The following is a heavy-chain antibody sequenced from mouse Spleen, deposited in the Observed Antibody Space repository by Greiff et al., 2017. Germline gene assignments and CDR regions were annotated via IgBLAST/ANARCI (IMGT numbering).Heavy chain of an antibody. CDR3: ARRSNYVFDY. CDR1: GYTFTSYW. D-gene: IGHD2-5*01. CDR2: IDPSDSYT. J-gene: IGHJ2*01. V-gene: IGHV1-50*01. Sequence: QVQLQQPGAELVKPGASVKLSCKASGYTFTSYWMQWVKQRPGQGLEWIGEIDPSDSYTNYHQKFKGKATLTVDPSSSTAYMQLSSLTSEDSAVYYCARRSNYVFDYWGQGTTITGPS.